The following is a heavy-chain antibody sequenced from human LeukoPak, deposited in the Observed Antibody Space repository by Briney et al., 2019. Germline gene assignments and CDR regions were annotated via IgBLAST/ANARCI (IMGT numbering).Heavy chain of an antibody. Sequence: SETLSLTCTVSGYSISSTYYWGWIRQPPGKGLEWIVSIYHSGSTYYNPSLKSRVTISVDTSKNQFSLKLSSVTAADTAVYYCARDRASTLFGDYEGYFHHWGQGTLVTVSS. CDR2: IYHSGST. CDR1: GYSISSTYY. J-gene: IGHJ1*01. CDR3: ARDRASTLFGDYEGYFHH. D-gene: IGHD4-17*01. V-gene: IGHV4-38-2*02.